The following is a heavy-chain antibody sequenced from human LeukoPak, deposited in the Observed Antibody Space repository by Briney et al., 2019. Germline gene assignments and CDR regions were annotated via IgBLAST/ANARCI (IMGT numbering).Heavy chain of an antibody. CDR2: ISGSGVST. CDR3: AKNSDGYYYYGMDV. V-gene: IGHV3-23*01. CDR1: RFTFSSHA. D-gene: IGHD2-21*01. Sequence: PGGSLRLSCAASRFTFSSHAMSWVRQAPGKGLEWVSAISGSGVSTYHADSLKGRFTISRDNSKNTVYLQMNSLRAEDTAVYYCAKNSDGYYYYGMDVWGQGTTVTVS. J-gene: IGHJ6*02.